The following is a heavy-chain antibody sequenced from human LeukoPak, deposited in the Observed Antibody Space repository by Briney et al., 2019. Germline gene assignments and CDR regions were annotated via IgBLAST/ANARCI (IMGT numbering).Heavy chain of an antibody. CDR2: INWNGDNT. CDR1: GFTFDDYG. CDR3: AKDDEGYIY. J-gene: IGHJ4*02. Sequence: GGSLRLSCAASGFTFDDYGMSWVRQAPGKGLEWVSGINWNGDNTNYADSLKGRFTISRDNAKNSLYLQMNSLRAEDTALYYCAKDDEGYIYWGQGTLVTVSS. V-gene: IGHV3-20*04. D-gene: IGHD5-18*01.